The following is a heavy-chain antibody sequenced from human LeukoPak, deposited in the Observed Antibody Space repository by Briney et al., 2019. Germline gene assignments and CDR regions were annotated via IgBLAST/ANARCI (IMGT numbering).Heavy chain of an antibody. CDR1: GFTFSSYG. J-gene: IGHJ4*02. Sequence: GGSLRLSCAASGFTFSSYGMHWVRQAPGKGLEWVAFIRYDGSNKYYADSVKGRFTISRDNSKNTLYLQMNSLRAEDTAVYYCAKEVLTFDYGDYPDYWGQGTLVTVSS. CDR3: AKEVLTFDYGDYPDY. V-gene: IGHV3-30*02. CDR2: IRYDGSNK. D-gene: IGHD4-17*01.